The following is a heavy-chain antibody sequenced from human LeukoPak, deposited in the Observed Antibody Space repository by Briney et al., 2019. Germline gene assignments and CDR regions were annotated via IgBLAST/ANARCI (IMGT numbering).Heavy chain of an antibody. D-gene: IGHD3-10*01. V-gene: IGHV4-34*01. J-gene: IGHJ5*02. Sequence: SSETLSLTCAVYGGSFSGYYWSWIRQPPGKGLEWIGEINHSGSTNYNPSLKSRVTISVDTSKNQFSLKLSSVTAADTAFYYCARAGGLGTYYPNWFDPWGQGTLVTVSS. CDR2: INHSGST. CDR3: ARAGGLGTYYPNWFDP. CDR1: GGSFSGYY.